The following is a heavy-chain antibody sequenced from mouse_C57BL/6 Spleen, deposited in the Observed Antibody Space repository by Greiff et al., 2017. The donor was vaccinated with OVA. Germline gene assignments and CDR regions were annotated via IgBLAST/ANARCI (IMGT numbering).Heavy chain of an antibody. Sequence: VQLQQSGPVLVKPGASVKMSCKASGYTFTDYYMNWVKQSHGKSLEWIGVINPYDGGTSYNQKFKGKATLTVYKSSSTAYMGLNSLTSEDSAVYYRSREEGTTGFAYWGQGTLVTVSA. V-gene: IGHV1-19*01. CDR2: INPYDGGT. J-gene: IGHJ3*01. D-gene: IGHD1-1*01. CDR1: GYTFTDYY. CDR3: SREEGTTGFAY.